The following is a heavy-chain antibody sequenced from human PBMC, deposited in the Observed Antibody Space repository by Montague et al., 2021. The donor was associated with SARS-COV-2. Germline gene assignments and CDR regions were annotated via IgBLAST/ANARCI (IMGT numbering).Heavy chain of an antibody. CDR2: ITGSGVSK. CDR1: GFTFSSYA. Sequence: SLRLSCTASGFTFSSYAMSWVRQAPGKGLEWVSTITGSGVSKYYADSVKGRFTISRDNSKNTLYLQMNSLRAEDTAVYYCAKGGVWGGRGLANFDYWGQGTLVTVSS. D-gene: IGHD3-16*01. CDR3: AKGGVWGGRGLANFDY. J-gene: IGHJ4*02. V-gene: IGHV3-23*01.